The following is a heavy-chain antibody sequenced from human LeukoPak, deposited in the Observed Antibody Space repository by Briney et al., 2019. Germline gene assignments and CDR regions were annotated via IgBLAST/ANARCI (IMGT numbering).Heavy chain of an antibody. CDR1: GFALSSAW. V-gene: IGHV3-15*01. D-gene: IGHD6-13*01. J-gene: IGHJ4*02. Sequence: PGGSLRLSRAASGFALSSAWMNWVRQAPGKGLERVGHFKSKTATNYAAPVKGRFTFSSDDSQNTLYLQMSSLKTEDTAVYYCTTDLAAVGKGEFDYWGQGTLVTVSS. CDR3: TTDLAAVGKGEFDY. CDR2: FKSKTAT.